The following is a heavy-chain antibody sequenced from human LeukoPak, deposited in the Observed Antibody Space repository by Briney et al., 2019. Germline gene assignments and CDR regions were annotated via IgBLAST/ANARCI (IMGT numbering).Heavy chain of an antibody. CDR3: ASGIGSSTWHVLN. D-gene: IGHD6-13*01. CDR1: GFTFSSYS. Sequence: PGGSLRLSCAASGFTFSSYSMNWVRQAPGKGLEWVSSISSSSSYIYYADSVKGRFTISRDNAKNSLYLQMNSLRAEDTAVYYCASGIGSSTWHVLNWGQGTLVTVSS. V-gene: IGHV3-21*01. CDR2: ISSSSSYI. J-gene: IGHJ4*02.